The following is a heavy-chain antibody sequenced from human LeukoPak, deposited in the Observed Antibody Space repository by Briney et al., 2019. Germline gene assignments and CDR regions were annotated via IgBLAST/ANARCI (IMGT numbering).Heavy chain of an antibody. CDR3: ARAVVTTITYYYDSSGYYLDY. Sequence: GGSLRLSCEASGFTFSSYWMHWVRQAPGKGLIWVSVIYNGGRTYYADSVKGRFTISRDNSKNTLYLQMNSLTAEDTAVYYCARAVVTTITYYYDSSGYYLDYWGQGTLVTVSS. J-gene: IGHJ4*02. CDR1: GFTFSSYW. D-gene: IGHD3-22*01. CDR2: IYNGGRT. V-gene: IGHV3-53*01.